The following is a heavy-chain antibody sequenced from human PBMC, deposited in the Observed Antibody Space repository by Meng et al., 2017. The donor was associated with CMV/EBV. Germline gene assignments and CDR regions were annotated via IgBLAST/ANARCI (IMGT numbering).Heavy chain of an antibody. CDR1: GGFFSGYY. CDR2: INHSGST. J-gene: IGHJ4*02. V-gene: IGHV4-34*01. Sequence: GSLRLSCAVYGGFFSGYYWSWIRQPPGKGLEWIGEINHSGSTNYNPSLKSRVTISVDTSKNQFSLKLSSVTAADTAVYYCARSLVDYWGQGTLVTVSS. CDR3: ARSLVDY.